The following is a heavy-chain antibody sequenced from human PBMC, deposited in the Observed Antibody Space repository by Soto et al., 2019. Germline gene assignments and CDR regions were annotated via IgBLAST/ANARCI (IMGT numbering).Heavy chain of an antibody. CDR3: AIRKGDYYDSSGYHYYFDY. CDR1: GYTFTNYY. J-gene: IGHJ4*02. V-gene: IGHV1-2*02. D-gene: IGHD3-22*01. Sequence: ASVKVSCKAPGYTFTNYYVHWVRQAPGQGLEWMGWINPNSGGTKSAQKFQGRVTMTRDTSISTAYMELSRLRSDDTAVYYCAIRKGDYYDSSGYHYYFDYWGQGTLGTVSS. CDR2: INPNSGGT.